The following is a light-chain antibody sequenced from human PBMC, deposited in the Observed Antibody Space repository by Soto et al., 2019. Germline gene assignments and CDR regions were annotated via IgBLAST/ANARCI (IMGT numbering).Light chain of an antibody. CDR2: KAS. CDR3: QQYHSFPLT. CDR1: QSISPW. Sequence: DFQMTQFPSTLSASVGDRVTITCRASQSISPWLAWYQQKPGKAPKLLIYKASSLQSGVPSRFSGSGSGTEFPLTISGLQPDDFATYYCQQYHSFPLTFGGGTKVDIK. V-gene: IGKV1-5*03. J-gene: IGKJ4*01.